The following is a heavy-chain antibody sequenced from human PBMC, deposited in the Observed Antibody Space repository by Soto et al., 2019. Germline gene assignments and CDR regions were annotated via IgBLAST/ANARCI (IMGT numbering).Heavy chain of an antibody. V-gene: IGHV3-48*01. Sequence: GGSLRLSCAASGFTFSSYSMNWVRQAPGKGLEWVSYISSSSSTIYYADSVKGRFTISRDNAKNSLYLQLNSLRAEDTAVYYCARDKEVGPDQRCYFGMDVWGQGTTVTVSS. CDR3: ARDKEVGPDQRCYFGMDV. CDR2: ISSSSSTI. D-gene: IGHD1-26*01. J-gene: IGHJ6*02. CDR1: GFTFSSYS.